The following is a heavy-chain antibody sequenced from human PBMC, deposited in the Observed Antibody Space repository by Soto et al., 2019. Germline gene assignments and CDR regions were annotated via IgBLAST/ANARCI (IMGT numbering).Heavy chain of an antibody. J-gene: IGHJ6*02. Sequence: EEQLLESGGGLVQPGGSLRLSCAASGFTLRRYVMSWVRQAPGKGLEWVSSLSGSGITYNIDSVKGRFTVSRDNSKDTLYLEMHSLRADDTGVYYCARNPGVRDKFHRYGMDVWGQGTTVTVSS. CDR1: GFTLRRYV. D-gene: IGHD2-15*01. V-gene: IGHV3-23*01. CDR2: LSGSGIT. CDR3: ARNPGVRDKFHRYGMDV.